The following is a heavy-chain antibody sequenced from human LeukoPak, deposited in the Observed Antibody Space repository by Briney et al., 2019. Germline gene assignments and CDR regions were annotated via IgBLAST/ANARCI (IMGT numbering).Heavy chain of an antibody. V-gene: IGHV1-2*02. CDR2: INPNSGGT. CDR1: GYTFTGYY. D-gene: IGHD3-3*01. Sequence: ASVKVSCKASGYTFTGYYMHWVRQAPGQELEWMGWINPNSGGTNYAQKFQGRVTMTRDTSISTAYMELSRLRSDDTAVYYCARGRVPYDAFDIWGQGTMVTVSS. J-gene: IGHJ3*02. CDR3: ARGRVPYDAFDI.